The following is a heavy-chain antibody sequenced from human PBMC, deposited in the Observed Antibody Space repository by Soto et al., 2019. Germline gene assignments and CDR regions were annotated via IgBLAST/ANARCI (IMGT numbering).Heavy chain of an antibody. J-gene: IGHJ6*02. CDR1: GFTFDDYA. CDR3: AKDVSGYYDFWSAPEGYYYGMDV. D-gene: IGHD3-3*01. V-gene: IGHV3-9*01. CDR2: ISWNSGSI. Sequence: PGGSLRLSCAASGFTFDDYAMHWVRQAPGKGLEWVSGISWNSGSIGYADSVKGRFTISRDNAKTSLYLQMKSLRAEDTALYYCAKDVSGYYDFWSAPEGYYYGMDVWGQGTTVTVSS.